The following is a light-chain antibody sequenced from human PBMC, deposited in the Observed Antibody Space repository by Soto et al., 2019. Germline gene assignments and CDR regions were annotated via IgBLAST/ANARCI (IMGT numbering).Light chain of an antibody. CDR2: LGS. Sequence: EIVMTQSPLSLPVTPGEPASISCRSSQSLLHSNGYNYLDWYLQKPGQSPQLLICLGSNRASGVPDRFSGRGSGTDFTLKISRVEAEDVGVYYCMQAVQTPLTFGGGTKVEIK. V-gene: IGKV2-28*01. CDR3: MQAVQTPLT. CDR1: QSLLHSNGYNY. J-gene: IGKJ4*01.